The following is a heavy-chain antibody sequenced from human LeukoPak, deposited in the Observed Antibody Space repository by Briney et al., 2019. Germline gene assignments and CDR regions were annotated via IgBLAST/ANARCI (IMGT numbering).Heavy chain of an antibody. CDR3: ATGRFFDV. CDR2: VTATGEAT. CDR1: GFTFHKND. D-gene: IGHD3-3*01. Sequence: PGGSLRPSCIASGFTFHKNDMTWIRQGPGLGLEWVSLVTATGEATFYADPVKGRFTISRDNSKNTLYLQMSNLRAEDTAVYYCATGRFFDVWGQGTTVTVTS. V-gene: IGHV3-23*01. J-gene: IGHJ6*02.